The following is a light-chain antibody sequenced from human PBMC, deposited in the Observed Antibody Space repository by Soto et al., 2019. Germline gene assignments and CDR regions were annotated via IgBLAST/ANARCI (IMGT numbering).Light chain of an antibody. J-gene: IGKJ1*01. CDR2: GAS. CDR1: QSVSSSY. V-gene: IGKV3-20*01. Sequence: EIVLTQSPGTLSLSPGEGATLSCRASQSVSSSYLAWYQQKPGQAPRLLIYGASSRATGIADRFSGSGSGTGFTLTISRLEPEDFAVYYCQQYGSSPRTFGQGTKVEIK. CDR3: QQYGSSPRT.